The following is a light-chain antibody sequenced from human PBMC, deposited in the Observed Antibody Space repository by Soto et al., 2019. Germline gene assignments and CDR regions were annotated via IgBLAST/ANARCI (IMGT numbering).Light chain of an antibody. V-gene: IGLV4-69*01. Sequence: QSVLTQSPSASASLGASVKLTCTLSSGHSSYAIAWHQQQPEKGPRYLMKLDSDGSHTKGDAIPDRFSGSSSGAERYLTISSLQSEDEAAYSSQTWGTGTHVVFGGGTKLTVL. CDR3: QTWGTGTHVV. CDR1: SGHSSYA. J-gene: IGLJ2*01. CDR2: LDSDGSH.